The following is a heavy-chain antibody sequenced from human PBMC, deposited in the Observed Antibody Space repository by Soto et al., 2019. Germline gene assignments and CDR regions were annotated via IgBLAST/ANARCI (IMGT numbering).Heavy chain of an antibody. CDR2: ISGSGNSA. J-gene: IGHJ4*02. V-gene: IGHV3-11*05. Sequence: QGQLVESGGGLVKPGGSLRLSCAASGFTFSDYYMSWIRQAPGKGLEWISYISGSGNSAKYGESVKGRFPISRDNTKNSLYLQMNSLRAVDMAVYYCARDRGKGAGQYDYWGQGILVTVSS. CDR3: ARDRGKGAGQYDY. CDR1: GFTFSDYY. D-gene: IGHD3-10*01.